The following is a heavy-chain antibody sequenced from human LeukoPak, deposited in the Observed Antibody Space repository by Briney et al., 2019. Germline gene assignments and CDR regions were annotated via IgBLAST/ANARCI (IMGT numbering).Heavy chain of an antibody. J-gene: IGHJ6*02. Sequence: GGSLRLSCAASGFTFDRHTMHWVRQPPGKGPEWVSLIGWDGTNIDYADSVKGRFTISRDNSRNFVYLQMHSLRTEDTALYYCTKDMEWGMDVWGQGTTVIVSS. CDR2: IGWDGTNI. V-gene: IGHV3-43*01. CDR3: TKDMEWGMDV. CDR1: GFTFDRHT. D-gene: IGHD3-3*01.